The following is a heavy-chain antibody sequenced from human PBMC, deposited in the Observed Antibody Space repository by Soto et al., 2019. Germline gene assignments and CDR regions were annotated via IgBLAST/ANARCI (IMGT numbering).Heavy chain of an antibody. CDR1: GDRFTSYW. CDR3: ARLAPAGYYDSSGYAVRVWALCRYYFDY. V-gene: IGHV5-51*01. J-gene: IGHJ4*02. D-gene: IGHD3-22*01. CDR2: IFPGDSDT. Sequence: GESQKISCKGSGDRFTSYWIGSVRQIPGKALEWMGVIFPGDSDTRYSPYFQGQVTISADKSISTADLQWSSLKASDTAMYYCARLAPAGYYDSSGYAVRVWALCRYYFDYWGQGTLVTVSS.